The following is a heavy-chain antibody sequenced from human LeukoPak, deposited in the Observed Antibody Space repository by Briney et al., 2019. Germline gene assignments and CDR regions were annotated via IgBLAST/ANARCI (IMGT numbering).Heavy chain of an antibody. J-gene: IGHJ4*02. CDR3: ARGKRTGYCSGGSCYPRYYFDY. CDR1: GGSFSGYY. Sequence: SETLSLTCAVYGGSFSGYYWSWIRQPPGKGLEWIGEINHSGSTNYNPSLKSRVTISVDTSKNQFSLKLSSVTAADTAVYYCARGKRTGYCSGGSCYPRYYFDYWGQGTLVTVSP. D-gene: IGHD2-15*01. V-gene: IGHV4-34*01. CDR2: INHSGST.